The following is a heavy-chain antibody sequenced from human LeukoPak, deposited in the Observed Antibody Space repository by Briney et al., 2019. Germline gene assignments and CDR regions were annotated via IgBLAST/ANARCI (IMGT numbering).Heavy chain of an antibody. CDR3: ARPYCSGGSCWGYFQH. V-gene: IGHV5-51*01. Sequence: GASLKISCKGSGYSFTSYWIGWVRQLPGKGLEWMGIIYPGDSDTRYSPSFQGQVTISADKSISTAYLQWSSLKASDTAMYYCARPYCSGGSCWGYFQHWGQGTLVTVSS. J-gene: IGHJ1*01. D-gene: IGHD2-15*01. CDR1: GYSFTSYW. CDR2: IYPGDSDT.